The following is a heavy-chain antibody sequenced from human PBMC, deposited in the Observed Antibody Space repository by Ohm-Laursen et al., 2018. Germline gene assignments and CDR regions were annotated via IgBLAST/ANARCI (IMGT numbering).Heavy chain of an antibody. D-gene: IGHD3-3*01. V-gene: IGHV3-53*01. Sequence: SLRLSCAASGFTLSSNYMSWVRQAPGKGLEWVSVIYSGGSTYYADSVKGRFTISRDNSKNTLYLQMNSLRAEDTAVHYCARATFVDFRSGYPSYYFDYWGQGTLVTVSS. CDR2: IYSGGST. J-gene: IGHJ4*02. CDR3: ARATFVDFRSGYPSYYFDY. CDR1: GFTLSSNY.